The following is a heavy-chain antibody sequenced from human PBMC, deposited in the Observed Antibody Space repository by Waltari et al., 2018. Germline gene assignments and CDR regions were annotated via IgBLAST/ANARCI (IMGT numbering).Heavy chain of an antibody. CDR2: ISYDGSNK. D-gene: IGHD6-13*01. J-gene: IGHJ6*02. CDR3: AKDSDSSSWYRGYYYYYGMDV. Sequence: QVQLVESGGGVVQPGRSLRLSCAASGFTFSSYGMHWVRQAPGKGLEGVAVISYDGSNKYYADSVKGRFTISRDNSKNTLYLQMNSLRAEDTAVYYCAKDSDSSSWYRGYYYYYGMDVWGQGTTVTVSS. CDR1: GFTFSSYG. V-gene: IGHV3-30*18.